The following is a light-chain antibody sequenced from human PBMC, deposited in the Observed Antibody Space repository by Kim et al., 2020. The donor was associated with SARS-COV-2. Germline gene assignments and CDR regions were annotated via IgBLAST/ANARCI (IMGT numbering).Light chain of an antibody. CDR2: EVT. J-gene: IGLJ2*01. CDR3: GSFGGRHNVV. CDR1: SSAVGGYNY. Sequence: GHSVTSACTGTSSAVGGYNYVSWYQQHPGKAPKLMIYEVTKRPSGVPDRFSGSKSGNTASLTVSGLQIEDEGDYYCGSFGGRHNVVFGGGTQLTVL. V-gene: IGLV2-8*01.